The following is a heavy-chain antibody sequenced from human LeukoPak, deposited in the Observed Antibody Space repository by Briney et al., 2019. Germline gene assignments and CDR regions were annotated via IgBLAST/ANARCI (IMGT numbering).Heavy chain of an antibody. D-gene: IGHD1-26*01. CDR3: ASSGSYRFDY. J-gene: IGHJ4*02. CDR2: ISGSGGST. Sequence: GGSLRLSCAASGFTFSSYAMSWVRQAPGKGLEWVSAISGSGGSTYYADSVKGRFTISRDNSKNTLFLQMNSLRDEDTAVYYCASSGSYRFDYWGQGTLVTVSS. V-gene: IGHV3-23*01. CDR1: GFTFSSYA.